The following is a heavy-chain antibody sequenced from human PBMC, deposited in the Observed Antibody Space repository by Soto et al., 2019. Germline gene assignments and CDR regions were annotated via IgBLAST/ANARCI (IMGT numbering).Heavy chain of an antibody. V-gene: IGHV3-23*01. CDR2: ISGGGGTT. CDR3: ARGPRAPPPHDYGMDV. CDR1: GFTFSSYS. J-gene: IGHJ6*02. Sequence: GGSLRLSCAASGFTFSSYSMNWVRQAPGKGLEWVAAISGGGGTTYYGDSVEGRFTMSRDNSKNTLYLQMNSLRADDTAVYYCARGPRAPPPHDYGMDVWGQGTTVTVSS.